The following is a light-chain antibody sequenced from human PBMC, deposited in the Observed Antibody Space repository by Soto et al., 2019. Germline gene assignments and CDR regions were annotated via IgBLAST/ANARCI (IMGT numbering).Light chain of an antibody. J-gene: IGKJ2*01. Sequence: DIVMTQSPATLSVSPGETAALSCRAGQSVGRNFAWYQQKPGQAPRLLIYGASTRATDIPARFRGSGSGTEFTLTISSLQSEDFAFYYCQQYNKWPYTFGQGTKLEIK. CDR3: QQYNKWPYT. V-gene: IGKV3-15*01. CDR2: GAS. CDR1: QSVGRN.